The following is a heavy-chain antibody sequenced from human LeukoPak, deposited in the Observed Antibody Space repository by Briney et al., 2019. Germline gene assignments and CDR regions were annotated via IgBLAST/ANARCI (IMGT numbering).Heavy chain of an antibody. CDR2: IYYSGST. CDR3: ARVGATYDAFDI. Sequence: SETLSLTCTVSGGSVSSGSYYWSWIRQPPGKGLEWIGYIYYSGSTNYNPSLKSRFTISVDTSKNQFSLKLSSVTAADTAVYYCARVGATYDAFDIWGQGTMVTVSS. D-gene: IGHD1-26*01. V-gene: IGHV4-61*01. CDR1: GGSVSSGSYY. J-gene: IGHJ3*02.